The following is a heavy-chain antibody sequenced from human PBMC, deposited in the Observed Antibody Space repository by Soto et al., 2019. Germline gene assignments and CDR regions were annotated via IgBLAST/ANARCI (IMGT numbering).Heavy chain of an antibody. Sequence: QVQLVESGGGVVQPGRSLRLSCAASGFTFSSYGMHWVRQAPGKGLEWVAVIWYDGSNKYYADSVKGRFTISRDNSKNTLYLQMNSLRAEDTAVYYCASAFRYYDSSGYYYEVAFDIWGQGTMVTVSS. D-gene: IGHD3-22*01. CDR1: GFTFSSYG. J-gene: IGHJ3*02. V-gene: IGHV3-33*01. CDR2: IWYDGSNK. CDR3: ASAFRYYDSSGYYYEVAFDI.